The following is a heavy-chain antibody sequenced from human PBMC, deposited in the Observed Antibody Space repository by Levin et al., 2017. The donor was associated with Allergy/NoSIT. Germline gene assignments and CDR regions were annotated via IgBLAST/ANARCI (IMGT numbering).Heavy chain of an antibody. J-gene: IGHJ6*02. CDR2: IYHSGAT. CDR1: GASITSSY. CDR3: ARDPPSFNVSGWTGYYGLGMDV. V-gene: IGHV4-59*01. Sequence: PSETLSLTCTVSGASITSSYWGWVRHSPVKGLEWIGHIYHSGATYYNPSLKSRLTISRDISKNQFFLTLTSVTAADTAIYYCARDPPSFNVSGWTGYYGLGMDVWGQGTTVTVS. D-gene: IGHD3/OR15-3a*01.